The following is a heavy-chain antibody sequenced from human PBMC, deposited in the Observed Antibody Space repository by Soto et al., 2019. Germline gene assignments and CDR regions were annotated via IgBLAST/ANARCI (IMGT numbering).Heavy chain of an antibody. Sequence: RLWYAAAGGNCGNHGGSWIIKKKGKGLEWVSYISSGSSTIYYADSVKGRFTISRDNAQNPLYLQVSSLIADDTAVYHCARHSVPGPGPYTGAYYSPLDYWGQGTQVIVTS. D-gene: IGHD7-27*01. V-gene: IGHV3-11*01. CDR3: ARHSVPGPGPYTGAYYSPLDY. J-gene: IGHJ4*02. CDR1: GGNCGNHG. CDR2: ISSGSSTI.